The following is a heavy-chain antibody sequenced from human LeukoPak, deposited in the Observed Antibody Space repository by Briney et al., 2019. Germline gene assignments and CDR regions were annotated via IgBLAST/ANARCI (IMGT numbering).Heavy chain of an antibody. J-gene: IGHJ4*02. CDR3: ATLNSGSYYNVRHHYYFDY. V-gene: IGHV1-24*01. D-gene: IGHD3-10*01. Sequence: ASVKVSCKVSGYTLTELSMHWVRQAPGKGLEWMGGLDPEDGETIYAQKFQGRVTMTEDTSTDTAYMELSSLRSEDTAVYYCATLNSGSYYNVRHHYYFDYWGQGTLVTVSS. CDR1: GYTLTELS. CDR2: LDPEDGET.